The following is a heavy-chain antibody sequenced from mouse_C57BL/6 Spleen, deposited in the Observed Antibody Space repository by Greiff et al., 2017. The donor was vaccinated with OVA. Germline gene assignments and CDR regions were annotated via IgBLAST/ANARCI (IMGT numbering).Heavy chain of an antibody. J-gene: IGHJ4*01. D-gene: IGHD2-1*01. V-gene: IGHV1-15*01. CDR2: IDPETGGT. CDR1: GYTFTDYE. Sequence: VQLQQSGAELVRPGASVTLSCKASGYTFTDYEMHWVKQTPVHGLEWIGAIDPETGGTAYNQKFKGKAILTADKSSSTAYMELRSLTSEDSAVYYCTRDGNSAMDYWGQGTSVTVSS. CDR3: TRDGNSAMDY.